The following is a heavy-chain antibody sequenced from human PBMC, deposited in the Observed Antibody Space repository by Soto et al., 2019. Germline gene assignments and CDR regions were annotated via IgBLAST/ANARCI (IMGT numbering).Heavy chain of an antibody. CDR3: ARVQTYYDILTGYPDY. V-gene: IGHV1-69*01. CDR1: GGTFSSYA. CDR2: IIPIFGTA. Sequence: QVQLVKSGAEVKKPGSSVKVSCKASGGTFSSYAISWVRQAPGQGLEWMGGIIPIFGTANYAQKFQGRVTITADESTSTAYMELSSLRSEDTAVYYCARVQTYYDILTGYPDYWGQGTLVTVSS. J-gene: IGHJ4*02. D-gene: IGHD3-9*01.